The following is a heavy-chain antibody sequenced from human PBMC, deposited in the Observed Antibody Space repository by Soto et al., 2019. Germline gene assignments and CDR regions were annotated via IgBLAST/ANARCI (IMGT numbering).Heavy chain of an antibody. Sequence: GGSLRLSCVVSRYTFKSHGLSWVRQAPGKGLEWVSTIDSTGANTHYADSVRGRFTISRDNSRNTLHLQMHDLRADDPALYYCVSWVSAHFDYWGQGTLVTVSS. J-gene: IGHJ4*02. CDR2: IDSTGANT. CDR1: RYTFKSHG. V-gene: IGHV3-23*01. CDR3: VSWVSAHFDY. D-gene: IGHD3-16*01.